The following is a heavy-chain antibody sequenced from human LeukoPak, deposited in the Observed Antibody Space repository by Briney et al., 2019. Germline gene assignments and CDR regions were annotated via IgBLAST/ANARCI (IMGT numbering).Heavy chain of an antibody. CDR1: GFTVSSHY. CDR3: ARESSGYSSGWSRGHDAFDI. D-gene: IGHD6-19*01. Sequence: GGSLRLSCAASGFTVSSHYMSWVRQAPGKGLEWVSVIYSGGSTYYADSVKGRFTISRDNSKNTLYLQMNSLRAEDTAVYYCARESSGYSSGWSRGHDAFDIWGQGTMVTVSS. J-gene: IGHJ3*02. CDR2: IYSGGST. V-gene: IGHV3-53*01.